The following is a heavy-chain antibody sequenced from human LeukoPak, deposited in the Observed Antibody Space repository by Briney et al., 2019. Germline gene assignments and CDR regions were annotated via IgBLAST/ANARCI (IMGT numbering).Heavy chain of an antibody. J-gene: IGHJ4*02. V-gene: IGHV4-30-4*01. CDR3: ARASDDSSGYYYAHDY. CDR2: IYYSGST. CDR1: GGSISSGDYY. D-gene: IGHD3-22*01. Sequence: SETLSLTCTVSGGSISSGDYYWSWIRQPPGKGLEWIGYIYYSGSTYYNPSLKSRVTTSVDTPKNQFSLKLSSVTAADTAVYYCARASDDSSGYYYAHDYWGQGTLVTVSS.